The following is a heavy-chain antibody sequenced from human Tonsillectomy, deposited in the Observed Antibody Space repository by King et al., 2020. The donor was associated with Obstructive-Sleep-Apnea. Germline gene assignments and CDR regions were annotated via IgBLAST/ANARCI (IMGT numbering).Heavy chain of an antibody. CDR1: GGSISSYY. J-gene: IGHJ4*02. Sequence: QLQESGPGLVKPSETLSLTCTVSGGSISSYYWSWIRQPAGKGLEWIGRIYTSGNTNYNPSLKSRVTMSVDTSKNQFTLKLSSVTAADTAVYYCARENDILTGSWVVGASFDYWGQGTLVTVSS. V-gene: IGHV4-4*07. D-gene: IGHD3-9*01. CDR3: ARENDILTGSWVVGASFDY. CDR2: IYTSGNT.